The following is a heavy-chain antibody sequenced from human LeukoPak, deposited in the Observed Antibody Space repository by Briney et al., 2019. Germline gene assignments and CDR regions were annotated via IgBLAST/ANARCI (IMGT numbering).Heavy chain of an antibody. Sequence: GGSLRLSCAASGFTVSSNYMSWVRQAPGKGLEWVSAISGSGGSTYYADSVKGRFTISRDNSKNTLYLQMNSLRAEDTAVYYCASSSSWYGYYYYYGMDVWGQGTTVTVSS. V-gene: IGHV3-23*01. D-gene: IGHD6-13*01. CDR1: GFTVSSNY. J-gene: IGHJ6*02. CDR2: ISGSGGST. CDR3: ASSSSWYGYYYYYGMDV.